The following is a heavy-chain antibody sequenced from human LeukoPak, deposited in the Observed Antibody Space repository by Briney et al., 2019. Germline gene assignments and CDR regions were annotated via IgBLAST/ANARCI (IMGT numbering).Heavy chain of an antibody. V-gene: IGHV3-23*01. CDR2: INNDGDNT. D-gene: IGHD2-15*01. CDR1: GFTFRTYA. J-gene: IGHJ5*02. CDR3: VQQLGNCSGGSCYFTS. Sequence: GGSLRLSCAASGFTFRTYALSWVRQTPGKGLEWVSAINNDGDNTYYADSVKGRFSVSRDNSKNTLHLQMNSLRAEDTARYYCVQQLGNCSGGSCYFTSWGQGTLVTVSS.